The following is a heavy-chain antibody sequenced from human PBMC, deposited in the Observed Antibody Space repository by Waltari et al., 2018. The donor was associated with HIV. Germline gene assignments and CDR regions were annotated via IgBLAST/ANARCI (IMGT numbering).Heavy chain of an antibody. CDR3: ARRNYDATFDT. D-gene: IGHD3-3*01. CDR1: GAALKSDDHY. V-gene: IGHV4-39*01. Sequence: QLHESGPGLVKSSETLSLKCTVSGAALKSDDHYWGWIRQSPGKGLEWLGSIYFSGTTYYNSSLKSRITMSVDMSRSQFSLRLTSVTAADTAIYYCARRNYDATFDTWGLGTMVVVSS. CDR2: IYFSGTT. J-gene: IGHJ3*02.